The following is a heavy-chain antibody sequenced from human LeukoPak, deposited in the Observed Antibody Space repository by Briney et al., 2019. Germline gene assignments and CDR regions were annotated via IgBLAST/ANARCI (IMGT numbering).Heavy chain of an antibody. D-gene: IGHD3-10*01. V-gene: IGHV3-21*01. CDR1: GFTFSSYS. CDR2: ISSSSSYI. J-gene: IGHJ4*02. CDR3: ARDLARSSGRGFDY. Sequence: GGSLRLSCAASGFTFSSYSRNWVRLARGKGLEWVSCISSSSSYIYCADSVKGRFTISRDNAKNSLYLQMNSLRAEDTAVYYCARDLARSSGRGFDYWGQGTLVTVSS.